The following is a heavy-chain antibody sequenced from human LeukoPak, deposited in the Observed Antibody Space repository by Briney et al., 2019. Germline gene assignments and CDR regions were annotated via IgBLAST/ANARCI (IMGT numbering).Heavy chain of an antibody. Sequence: SVKVSCKASGGTFSSYAISWVRQAPGQGREWMGGIIPIFGTANYAQKFQGRVTITADESTSTAYMELSSLRSEDTAVYYCARDSDSSGYYEPSNAFDIWGQGTMVTVSS. V-gene: IGHV1-69*13. CDR3: ARDSDSSGYYEPSNAFDI. J-gene: IGHJ3*02. D-gene: IGHD3-22*01. CDR1: GGTFSSYA. CDR2: IIPIFGTA.